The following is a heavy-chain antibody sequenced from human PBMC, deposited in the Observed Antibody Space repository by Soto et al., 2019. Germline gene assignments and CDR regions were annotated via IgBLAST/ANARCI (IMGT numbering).Heavy chain of an antibody. D-gene: IGHD3-10*01. Sequence: PSETLSLTCAVYGGAFSGYYWSWIRQPPGKGLEWIGEINHSGSTNYNPSLKSRVTISVDTSKNPFSLKLSSVTAADTAVYYCARDVGPCSARGGSGSYTYYFDYWGQRTLVTVSS. J-gene: IGHJ4*02. V-gene: IGHV4-34*01. CDR2: INHSGST. CDR1: GGAFSGYY. CDR3: ARDVGPCSARGGSGSYTYYFDY.